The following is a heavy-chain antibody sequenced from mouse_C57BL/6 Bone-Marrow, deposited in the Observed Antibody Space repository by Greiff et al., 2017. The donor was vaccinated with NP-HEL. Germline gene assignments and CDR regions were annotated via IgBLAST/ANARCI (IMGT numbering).Heavy chain of an antibody. J-gene: IGHJ3*01. CDR3: ARSARKQLRSFEAY. V-gene: IGHV1-52*01. Sequence: QVQLQQPGAELVRPGSSVKLSCKASGYTFTSYWMHWVKQRPIQGLEWIGNIDPSDSETHYNQQFKDKATLTVDKSSSTAYIQLSSLTSEDSAVYYCARSARKQLRSFEAYWGQGTLVTVSA. CDR1: GYTFTSYW. D-gene: IGHD3-2*02. CDR2: IDPSDSET.